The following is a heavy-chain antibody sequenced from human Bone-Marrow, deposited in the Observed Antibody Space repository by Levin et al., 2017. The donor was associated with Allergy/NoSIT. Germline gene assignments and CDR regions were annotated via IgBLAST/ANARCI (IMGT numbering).Heavy chain of an antibody. CDR2: ISSDGSSK. V-gene: IGHV3-30*03. Sequence: SCAASGFIFNRYGMHWVRQAPGKGLEWVAVISSDGSSKYYADSVKGRFTISRDNSKNTLYLQLNSLRAEDTAVYFCETGLGELFIDNCWGQGTLVTVSS. CDR1: GFIFNRYG. J-gene: IGHJ4*02. D-gene: IGHD3-10*01. CDR3: ETGLGELFIDNC.